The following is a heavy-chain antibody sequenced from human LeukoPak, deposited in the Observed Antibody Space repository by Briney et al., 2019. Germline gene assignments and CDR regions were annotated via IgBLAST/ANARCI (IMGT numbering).Heavy chain of an antibody. CDR3: ARLPTITFFDY. D-gene: IGHD5-12*01. Sequence: SETLSHTCTVSGGSISSSSFYWGWIRQPPGRGLEWIGSIYYSGSTSYNPSLKSRVTISVDTSKNQFSLKLSSVTAADTAVYYCARLPTITFFDYWGQGTLVTVSS. CDR2: IYYSGST. V-gene: IGHV4-39*01. CDR1: GGSISSSSFY. J-gene: IGHJ4*02.